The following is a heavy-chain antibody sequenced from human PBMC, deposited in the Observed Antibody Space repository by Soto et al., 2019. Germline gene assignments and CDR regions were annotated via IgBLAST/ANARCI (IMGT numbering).Heavy chain of an antibody. D-gene: IGHD3-10*01. Sequence: QVQLQQWGAGLLKPSETLSLTCAVYGGSFSGYYWSWIRQPPGKGLEWIGEINHSGSTNYNPSLKSRVTISVDTSKNQFSLKLSSVTAADTAVYYCARGLGYYYGSGSYYNRTPGYYYGMDVWGQGTTVTVSS. V-gene: IGHV4-34*01. CDR3: ARGLGYYYGSGSYYNRTPGYYYGMDV. J-gene: IGHJ6*02. CDR1: GGSFSGYY. CDR2: INHSGST.